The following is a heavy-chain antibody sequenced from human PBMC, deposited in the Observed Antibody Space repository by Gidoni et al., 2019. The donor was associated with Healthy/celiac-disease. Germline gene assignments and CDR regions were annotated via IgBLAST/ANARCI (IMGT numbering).Heavy chain of an antibody. V-gene: IGHV4-39*01. Sequence: QLQLQESGPGLVKPSETLSLTCTVSGGSISSSSYYWGWIRQPPGKGLEWIGSIYYSGSTYYNPSLKSRVTISVDTSKNQFSLKLSSVTAADTAVYYCAILEAGDGTGMDVWGQGTTVTVSS. CDR3: AILEAGDGTGMDV. D-gene: IGHD7-27*01. J-gene: IGHJ6*02. CDR2: IYYSGST. CDR1: GGSISSSSYY.